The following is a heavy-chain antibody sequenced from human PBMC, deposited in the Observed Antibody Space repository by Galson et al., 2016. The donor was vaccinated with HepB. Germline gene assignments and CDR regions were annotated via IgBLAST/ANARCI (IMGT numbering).Heavy chain of an antibody. CDR2: TSSRSGVT. V-gene: IGHV3-48*02. J-gene: IGHJ3*02. Sequence: SLRLSCAASGFTSSTYTMSWVRQAPGKGLEWVSYTSSRSGVTYYAESVKGRFTISRDNAKNTLYLQMNNPRDEDTAGYYCATMLIRGQGTMVTVSS. CDR1: GFTSSTYT. D-gene: IGHD2-8*01. CDR3: ATMLI.